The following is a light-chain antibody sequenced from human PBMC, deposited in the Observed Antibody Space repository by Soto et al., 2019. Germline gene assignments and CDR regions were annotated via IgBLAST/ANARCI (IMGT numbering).Light chain of an antibody. J-gene: IGKJ4*01. Sequence: EIVLTQSPGTLSLSPGERATLSCRASQSVSSSYLSWYQQKPGQAPRLLIYGASSRATGIPDRCSGSGSWTDVSLTISRLEPEDFAVYYCQQYGSSPPTTFGGGTKVEIK. CDR2: GAS. CDR3: QQYGSSPPTT. CDR1: QSVSSSY. V-gene: IGKV3-20*01.